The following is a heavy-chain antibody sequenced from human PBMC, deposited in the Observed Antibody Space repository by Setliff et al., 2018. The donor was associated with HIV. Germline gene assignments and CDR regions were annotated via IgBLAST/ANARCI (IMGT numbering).Heavy chain of an antibody. CDR3: ARAGVVEGYYYYYYMDV. V-gene: IGHV3-30*04. CDR1: GFTFSRYG. D-gene: IGHD2-15*01. J-gene: IGHJ6*03. CDR2: ISYDGSKK. Sequence: GGSLRLSCAASGFTFSRYGMHWVRQAPGKGLEWVAFISYDGSKKYDADFVKGRFTISRDDAEKSVYLQMNSLRAEDTAVYYCARAGVVEGYYYYYYMDVWGQGTTVTVSS.